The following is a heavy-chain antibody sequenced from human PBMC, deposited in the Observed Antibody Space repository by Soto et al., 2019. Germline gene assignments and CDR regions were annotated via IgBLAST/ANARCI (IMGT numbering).Heavy chain of an antibody. Sequence: PGGSLRLSCAASGFTFSTYAMHWVRQAPGKGLEWVAVISYDGNDEYYADSVKGRFTIFRDTSKDTLNLQMNSLRAEDTAVYYCARGYNYGYCDYWGQGTLVTVSS. J-gene: IGHJ4*02. CDR3: ARGYNYGYCDY. CDR1: GFTFSTYA. D-gene: IGHD5-18*01. V-gene: IGHV3-30-3*01. CDR2: ISYDGNDE.